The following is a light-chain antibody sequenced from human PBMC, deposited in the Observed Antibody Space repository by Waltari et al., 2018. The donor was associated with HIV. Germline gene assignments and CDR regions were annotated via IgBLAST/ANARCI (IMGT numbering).Light chain of an antibody. Sequence: MTQSPATLSVYPGETVTLSCRASQGISHNLAWYQQKPGQAPRRLIFAASSRAAGIPASFSGSVSVTEFTLTISSLQSEDFAIYYCQQYHDWTVFGGGTKVEFK. CDR2: AAS. V-gene: IGKV3-15*01. J-gene: IGKJ4*01. CDR3: QQYHDWTV. CDR1: QGISHN.